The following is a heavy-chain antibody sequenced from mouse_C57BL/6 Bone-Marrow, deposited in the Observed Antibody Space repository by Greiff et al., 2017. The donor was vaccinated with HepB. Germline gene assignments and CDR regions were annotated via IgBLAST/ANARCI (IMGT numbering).Heavy chain of an antibody. CDR2: IWSGGST. CDR1: GFSLTSYG. V-gene: IGHV2-2*01. Sequence: QVQLQQSGPGLVQPSQCLSITCTVSGFSLTSYGVHWVRQSPGKGLEWLGVIWSGGSTDYNAAFISSLSISKDNSKRQVFFKMNSLQADDTAIYYCARKPLLYYARTAMDYWGQGTSVTVSS. J-gene: IGHJ4*01. CDR3: ARKPLLYYARTAMDY. D-gene: IGHD2-1*01.